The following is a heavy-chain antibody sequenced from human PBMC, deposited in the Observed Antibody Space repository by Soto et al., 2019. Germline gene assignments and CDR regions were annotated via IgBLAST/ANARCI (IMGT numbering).Heavy chain of an antibody. CDR1: GGSISSSNW. D-gene: IGHD3-9*01. CDR3: ATGYYDILTGYYGYFDY. Sequence: SETLSLTCAVSGGSISSSNWWSWVRQPPGKGLEWIGEIYHSGSTNYNPSLKSRVTISVDKSKNQFSLKLSSVTAADTAVYYCATGYYDILTGYYGYFDYWGQGTLV. V-gene: IGHV4-4*02. J-gene: IGHJ4*02. CDR2: IYHSGST.